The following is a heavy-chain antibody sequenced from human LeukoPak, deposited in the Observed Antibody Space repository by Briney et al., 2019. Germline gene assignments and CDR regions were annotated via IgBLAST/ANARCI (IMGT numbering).Heavy chain of an antibody. CDR1: GFTFSSYG. J-gene: IGHJ3*02. CDR3: ARDDALGDNALDI. D-gene: IGHD3-16*01. CDR2: ILNDGSQE. V-gene: IGHV3-33*01. Sequence: PGRSLRLSCAASGFTFSSYGMHWVRQAPGKGLEWVAVILNDGSQEKYADSVKGRFTISRDNSKNTLFLQMNSQRAEDTAVYYCARDDALGDNALDIWGQGTMVTVSS.